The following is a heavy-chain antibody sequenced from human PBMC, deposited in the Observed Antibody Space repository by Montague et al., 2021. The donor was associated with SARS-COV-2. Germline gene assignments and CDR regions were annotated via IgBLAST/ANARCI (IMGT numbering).Heavy chain of an antibody. D-gene: IGHD3-10*01. J-gene: IGHJ4*01. Sequence: SETLSLTCTVSSDSVSSGKYFWTWIRQPPGKGLEWIGYIFYTGSANYNPSIKSRVTIAVDTSNNQFSLKLKSMSAADTAVYYGARVGNYLGGYWGQGILVTASS. CDR3: ARVGNYLGGY. V-gene: IGHV4-61*01. CDR1: SDSVSSGKYF. CDR2: IFYTGSA.